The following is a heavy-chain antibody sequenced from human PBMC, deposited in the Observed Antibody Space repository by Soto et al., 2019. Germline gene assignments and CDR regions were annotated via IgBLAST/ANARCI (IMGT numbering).Heavy chain of an antibody. D-gene: IGHD1-26*01. Sequence: GSLRLSCAASGFTFRSYGMHWVRQAPGKGLEWVAVISYDGSNKYYADSVKGRFTISRDNSKNTLYLQMNSLRAEDTAVYYCAKGGVGSTSNAFDIWGQGTMVTVSS. V-gene: IGHV3-30*18. J-gene: IGHJ3*02. CDR1: GFTFRSYG. CDR3: AKGGVGSTSNAFDI. CDR2: ISYDGSNK.